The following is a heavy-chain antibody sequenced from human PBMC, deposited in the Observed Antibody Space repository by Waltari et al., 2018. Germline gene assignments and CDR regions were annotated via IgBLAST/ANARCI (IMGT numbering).Heavy chain of an antibody. CDR2: INAGNGNT. Sequence: QVQLVQSGAGVKKPGASVKVSCKAFGNPFTSFAMHWVRQAPGQRLEWMGWINAGNGNTKYSQKFQGRVTITRDTSASTAYMELSSLRSEDTAVYYCARDPQYYYDSSGYYNWFDPWGQGTLVTVSS. D-gene: IGHD3-22*01. CDR3: ARDPQYYYDSSGYYNWFDP. V-gene: IGHV1-3*01. J-gene: IGHJ5*02. CDR1: GNPFTSFA.